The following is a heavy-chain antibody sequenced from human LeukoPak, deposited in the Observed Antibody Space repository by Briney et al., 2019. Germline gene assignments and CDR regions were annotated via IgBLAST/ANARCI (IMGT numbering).Heavy chain of an antibody. CDR1: GGSISSYY. D-gene: IGHD3-10*01. V-gene: IGHV4-59*01. Sequence: SETLSLTCTVSGGSISSYYWSWIRQPPGKGLEWIGYIYYSGSTNYNPSLKSRATISVDTSKNQFSLKLSSVTAADTAVYYCARESRRAITMVRGVSNYFDYWGQGTLVTVSS. J-gene: IGHJ4*02. CDR3: ARESRRAITMVRGVSNYFDY. CDR2: IYYSGST.